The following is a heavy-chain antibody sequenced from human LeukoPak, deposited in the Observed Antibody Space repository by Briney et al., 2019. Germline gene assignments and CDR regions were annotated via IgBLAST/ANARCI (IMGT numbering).Heavy chain of an antibody. D-gene: IGHD6-19*01. CDR2: IIPILGIA. J-gene: IGHJ2*01. CDR3: ARYSSGWYGSYWYFDL. Sequence: SVKVSCKASGGTFSSYTISWVRQAPGQGLEWMGRIIPILGIANYAQKFQGRVTITADKSTSTAYMELSSLRSEDTAVYYCARYSSGWYGSYWYFDLWGRGTLVTVSS. CDR1: GGTFSSYT. V-gene: IGHV1-69*02.